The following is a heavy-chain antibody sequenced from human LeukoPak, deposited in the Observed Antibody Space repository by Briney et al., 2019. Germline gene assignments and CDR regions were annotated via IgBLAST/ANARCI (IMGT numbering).Heavy chain of an antibody. CDR1: GFIFSNYW. D-gene: IGHD3-3*01. CDR3: ARSQYYDFWSGYYPYYYYYMDV. Sequence: GGSLRLSCEASGFIFSNYWIHWVRQAPGKGLVWVSRINPDGGYSSYADSVKGRFTISRDNAKNTLYLQMNSLRAEDTAVYYCARSQYYDFWSGYYPYYYYYMDVWGKGTTVTVSS. J-gene: IGHJ6*03. CDR2: INPDGGYS. V-gene: IGHV3-74*01.